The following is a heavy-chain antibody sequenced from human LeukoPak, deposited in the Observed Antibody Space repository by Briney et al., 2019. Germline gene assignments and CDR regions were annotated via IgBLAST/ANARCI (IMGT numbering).Heavy chain of an antibody. CDR1: GFTFSSYG. D-gene: IGHD2-2*01. Sequence: PGGSLRLSCAASGFTFSSYGMHWVRQAPGKGLEWVAFIRYDGSNKYYADSVKDRFTISRDNSKNTLYLQMNSLRAEDTAVYYCAKARRYCSSTSCYGPGDYWGQGTLVTVSS. CDR2: IRYDGSNK. J-gene: IGHJ4*02. V-gene: IGHV3-30*02. CDR3: AKARRYCSSTSCYGPGDY.